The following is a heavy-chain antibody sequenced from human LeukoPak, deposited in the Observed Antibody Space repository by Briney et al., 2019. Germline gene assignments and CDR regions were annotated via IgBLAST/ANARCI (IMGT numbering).Heavy chain of an antibody. D-gene: IGHD3-3*01. CDR3: AREGNPFWSGYQRVVYAFDI. CDR1: GYTFTSYA. V-gene: IGHV1-69*13. CDR2: IIPIFGTA. Sequence: ASVKVSCKASGYTFTSYAISWVRQAPGQGLEWMGGIIPIFGTANYAQKFQGRVTITADESTSTAYMELSSLRSEDTAVYYCAREGNPFWSGYQRVVYAFDIWGQGTMVTVSS. J-gene: IGHJ3*02.